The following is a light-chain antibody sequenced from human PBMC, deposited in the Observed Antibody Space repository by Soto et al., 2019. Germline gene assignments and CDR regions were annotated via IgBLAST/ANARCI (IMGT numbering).Light chain of an antibody. J-gene: IGKJ1*01. V-gene: IGKV1-5*01. Sequence: DIEMTQSPSTLSASPGERVTITCRASQSISSCLAWYQQKPGQAPRLLIYGASTMDTGIPSRFSGSGSGTEFTLTISSLEPDDFAAYYCQQYSSSSCTFGRGTKVDIK. CDR2: GAS. CDR3: QQYSSSSCT. CDR1: QSISSC.